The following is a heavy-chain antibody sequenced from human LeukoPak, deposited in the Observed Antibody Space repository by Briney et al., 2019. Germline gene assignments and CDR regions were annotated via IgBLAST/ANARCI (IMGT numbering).Heavy chain of an antibody. Sequence: GGSLRLSCAASGFTFGSYSMSWVRQAPGKGLEWVSSSSSSSSYIYYADSVKGRFTISRDNAKNSLYLQMNSLSAEDTAVYYCARSPLGWGYWYFDLWGRGTLVTVSS. V-gene: IGHV3-21*01. CDR3: ARSPLGWGYWYFDL. J-gene: IGHJ2*01. CDR1: GFTFGSYS. CDR2: SSSSSSYI. D-gene: IGHD3-16*01.